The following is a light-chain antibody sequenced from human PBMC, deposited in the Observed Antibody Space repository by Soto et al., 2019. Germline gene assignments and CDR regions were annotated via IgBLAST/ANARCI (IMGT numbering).Light chain of an antibody. CDR1: QSVSSN. CDR3: YQHNSWPPWT. V-gene: IGKV3-15*01. J-gene: IGKJ1*01. Sequence: EIVMTQSPATLSVSPGERATLSCRASQSVSSNLAWYQQKPGQAPSLLLYAASTRPTGTPARFLGSGSGTAFSLTISSRQSEEFAVYYYYQHNSWPPWTFGQGTKVEIK. CDR2: AAS.